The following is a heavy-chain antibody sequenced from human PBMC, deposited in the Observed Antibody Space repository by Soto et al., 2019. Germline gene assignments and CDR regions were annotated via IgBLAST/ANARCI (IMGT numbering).Heavy chain of an antibody. CDR3: ARRGKRVPAAHTGDNWFDP. V-gene: IGHV1-69*06. CDR1: GGTFSSYA. J-gene: IGHJ5*02. Sequence: GASVKVSCKASGGTFSSYAISWVRQAPGQGLEWMGGIIPIFGTANYAQKFQGRVTITADKSTRTAYMELSSLRSEDTAVYYCARRGKRVPAAHTGDNWFDPWGQGTLVTVSS. D-gene: IGHD2-2*01. CDR2: IIPIFGTA.